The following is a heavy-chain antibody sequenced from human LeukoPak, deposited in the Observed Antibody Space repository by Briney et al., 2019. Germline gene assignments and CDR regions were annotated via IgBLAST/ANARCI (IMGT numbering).Heavy chain of an antibody. CDR3: ARSFLVGATMDY. CDR2: MYHSGST. D-gene: IGHD1-26*01. CDR1: GYSISSAYY. J-gene: IGHJ4*02. V-gene: IGHV4-38-2*02. Sequence: SETLSLTCSVSGYSISSAYYWGWIRQPPGKGLEWIGTMYHSGSTNYNPSLKSRVTISVDTSKNQFSLKVTSVTAADTAVYYCARSFLVGATMDYWGQGTLVTVSS.